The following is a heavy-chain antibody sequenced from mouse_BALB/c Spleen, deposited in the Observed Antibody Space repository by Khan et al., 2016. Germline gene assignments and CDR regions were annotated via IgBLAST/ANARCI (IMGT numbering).Heavy chain of an antibody. CDR3: GRYYYGGAGGFAY. Sequence: EVQLQESGPDLVKPSQSLSLTYTVTGFSITSDYSWHWIRQFPGNKLEWMGYIHYSGSTNYNPSLTSRISLTRDTSKNQFFLQLDSVTTEDTATVCWGRYYYGGAGGFAYWGQGTLVTVSA. CDR2: IHYSGST. CDR1: GFSITSDYS. V-gene: IGHV3-1*02. J-gene: IGHJ3*01. D-gene: IGHD1-1*01.